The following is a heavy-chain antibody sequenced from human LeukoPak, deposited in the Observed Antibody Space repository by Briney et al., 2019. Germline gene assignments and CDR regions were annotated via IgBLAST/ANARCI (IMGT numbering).Heavy chain of an antibody. CDR3: AKDALNDILTGYQTFDY. V-gene: IGHV3-30*18. D-gene: IGHD3-9*01. CDR1: GFTFSSYG. Sequence: PGGSLRLSCAASGFTFSSYGMHWVRQAPGKGLEWVAVISYDGSNKYYADSVKGRFTISRDNSKNTLYLQMNSPRAEDTAVYYCAKDALNDILTGYQTFDYWGQGTLVTVSS. J-gene: IGHJ4*02. CDR2: ISYDGSNK.